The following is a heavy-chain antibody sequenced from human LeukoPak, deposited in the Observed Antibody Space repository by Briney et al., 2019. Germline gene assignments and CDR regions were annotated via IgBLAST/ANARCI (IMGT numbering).Heavy chain of an antibody. V-gene: IGHV1-18*01. CDR1: GYTFTSYG. D-gene: IGHD6-13*01. CDR2: ISAYNGNT. Sequence: GASVKVSCKASGYTFTSYGISWVRQAPGQGLEWMGWISAYNGNTHYAQKLQGRVTMTTDTSTSTAYMELRSLRSDDTAVYYCARVRNIAAAAYFDYWGQGTPVTVSS. CDR3: ARVRNIAAAAYFDY. J-gene: IGHJ4*02.